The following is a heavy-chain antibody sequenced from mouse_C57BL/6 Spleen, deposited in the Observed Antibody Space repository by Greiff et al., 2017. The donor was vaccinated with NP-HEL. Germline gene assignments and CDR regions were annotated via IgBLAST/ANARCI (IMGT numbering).Heavy chain of an antibody. CDR2: IYPGDGDT. CDR3: ARSNDGSGSDY. CDR1: GYAFSSSW. Sequence: VQLQQSGPELVKPGASVKISCKASGYAFSSSWMNWVKQRPGKGLEWIGRIYPGDGDTNYNGKVKGKATLTADKSSSTAYMQLSSLTSEDSAVYFCARSNDGSGSDYWGQGTTLTVSS. D-gene: IGHD1-1*01. J-gene: IGHJ2*01. V-gene: IGHV1-82*01.